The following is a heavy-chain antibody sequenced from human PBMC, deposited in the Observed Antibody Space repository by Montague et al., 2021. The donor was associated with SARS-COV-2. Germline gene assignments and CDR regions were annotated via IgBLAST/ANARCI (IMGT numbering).Heavy chain of an antibody. J-gene: IGHJ6*02. CDR1: GFTVSSNY. CDR2: IYSGGST. CDR3: ARDRRMRDISGYYYGMDV. V-gene: IGHV3-53*04. Sequence: LRLSCAASGFTVSSNYMSWVRQAPGKGLEWVSVIYSGGSTYYADSVKGRFTISRHNSKNTLYLQMNSLRAEDTAVYYCARDRRMRDISGYYYGMDVWGQGTTVTVSS. D-gene: IGHD2-15*01.